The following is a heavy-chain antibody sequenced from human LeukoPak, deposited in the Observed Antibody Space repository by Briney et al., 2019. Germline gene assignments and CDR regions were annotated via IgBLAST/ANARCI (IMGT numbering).Heavy chain of an antibody. Sequence: PGGSLRLSCAASGFTFNTYAIYWVRQAPGKGPEWVSAIRGGGGSAFYADSVKGRFTISGDNSKYTLFLQMNSLRAEDTAVYYCARDPNGDYIGAFDMWGPGTMVTVSS. CDR3: ARDPNGDYIGAFDM. CDR1: GFTFNTYA. V-gene: IGHV3-23*01. CDR2: IRGGGGSA. D-gene: IGHD4-17*01. J-gene: IGHJ3*02.